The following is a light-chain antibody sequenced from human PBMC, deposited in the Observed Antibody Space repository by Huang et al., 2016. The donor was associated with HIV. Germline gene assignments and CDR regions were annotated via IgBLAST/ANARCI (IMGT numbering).Light chain of an antibody. J-gene: IGKJ1*01. CDR2: KAS. CDR1: QSVSSW. V-gene: IGKV1-5*03. CDR3: QQYNTYST. Sequence: DIQMSQSPSPLSASVGDRVTITCRASQSVSSWLAWYQQKPGKAPKLLMYKASTLESGVPLRVSGSGSGTEFTLTISSLEPDDFASYYCQQYNTYSTFGQGTKVEIK.